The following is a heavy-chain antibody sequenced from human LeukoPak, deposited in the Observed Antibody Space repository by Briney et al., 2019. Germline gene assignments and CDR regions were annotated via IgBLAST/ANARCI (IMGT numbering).Heavy chain of an antibody. CDR1: GFTFSSYW. V-gene: IGHV3-7*01. CDR3: ARDGAFRIYDY. D-gene: IGHD3-3*02. J-gene: IGHJ4*02. Sequence: PGGSLRLSCAASGFTFSSYWMTWVRQAPGKGLEWVASIKQDGNEKYYVDSVKGRFTISRDNARNSLYLQMSSLRAVDTAVYYCARDGAFRIYDYWGQGTLVTVSS. CDR2: IKQDGNEK.